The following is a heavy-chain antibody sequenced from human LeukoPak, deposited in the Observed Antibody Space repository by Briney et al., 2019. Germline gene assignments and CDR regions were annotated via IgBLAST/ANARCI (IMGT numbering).Heavy chain of an antibody. J-gene: IGHJ4*02. CDR1: GNTFTRYY. Sequence: ASVKVSCKASGNTFTRYYMHWVRQAPGQGPEWMGIINPSGGSTSYAQKFQARVTMTRDTSTSTVYMELSSLRFEDTAVYYCARGGDGYDQIDYWGQGTLSPSLQ. V-gene: IGHV1-46*01. CDR2: INPSGGST. D-gene: IGHD5-24*01. CDR3: ARGGDGYDQIDY.